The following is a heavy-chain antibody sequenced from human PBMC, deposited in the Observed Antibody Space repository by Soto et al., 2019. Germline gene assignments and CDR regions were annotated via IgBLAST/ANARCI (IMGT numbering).Heavy chain of an antibody. CDR3: ARVKGGTTRRAFDS. D-gene: IGHD1-7*01. J-gene: IGHJ4*02. CDR2: IYDNGGA. V-gene: IGHV4-31*03. CDR1: GDSISSGGYY. Sequence: QVQLQESGPGLVKPSQTLSLTCTVSGDSISSGGYYWSWIRQHPGQGLEWIGYIYDNGGAYYSPSLRGRVVISLDRSENQFSLRLSSVTAAATAVYYCARVKGGTTRRAFDSWGQGTLVTVSS.